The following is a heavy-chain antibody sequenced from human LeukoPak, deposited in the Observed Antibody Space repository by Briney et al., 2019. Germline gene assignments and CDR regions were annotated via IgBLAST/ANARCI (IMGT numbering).Heavy chain of an antibody. D-gene: IGHD3-22*01. J-gene: IGHJ4*02. Sequence: GGSLRLSCAASGFTFSNAWMSWVRQAPGKGLEWVGRIKSKTDGGTTDYAARVKGRFTISRDDSKNTLYLQMNSLKTVDTAVYYCTPEYCYDSKASYYFDYWGQGTLVTVSS. CDR3: TPEYCYDSKASYYFDY. CDR1: GFTFSNAW. CDR2: IKSKTDGGTT. V-gene: IGHV3-15*01.